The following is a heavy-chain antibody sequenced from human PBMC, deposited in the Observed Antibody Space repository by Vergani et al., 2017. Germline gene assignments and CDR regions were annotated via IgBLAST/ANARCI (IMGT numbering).Heavy chain of an antibody. J-gene: IGHJ6*02. CDR2: IYSGGST. CDR1: GFTVSSNY. V-gene: IGHV3-66*02. D-gene: IGHD3-10*01. CDR3: ARDRRLPMVRGPLKGLDV. Sequence: EVQLVESGGGLVQPGGSLRLSCAASGFTVSSNYMSWVRQAPGKGLEWVSVIYSGGSTYYADSVKGRFTISRDNSKNTLYLQMNSLRAEDTAVYYCARDRRLPMVRGPLKGLDVWGQGTTVTVSS.